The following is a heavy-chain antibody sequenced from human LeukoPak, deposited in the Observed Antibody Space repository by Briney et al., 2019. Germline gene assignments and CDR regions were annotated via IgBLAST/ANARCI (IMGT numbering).Heavy chain of an antibody. CDR3: AKDKSGRSSSWSHFDY. J-gene: IGHJ4*02. V-gene: IGHV1-18*01. Sequence: KLQGRVTMTTDTSTSTAYMELRSLRAEDTALYYCAKDKSGRSSSWSHFDYWGQGTLVTVSS. D-gene: IGHD6-13*01.